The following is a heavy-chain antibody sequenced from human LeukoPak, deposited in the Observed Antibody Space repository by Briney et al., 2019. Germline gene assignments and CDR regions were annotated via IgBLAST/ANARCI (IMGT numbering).Heavy chain of an antibody. CDR3: ASLSPASSDYRGYYFDY. Sequence: PGGSLRLSCAASGFTFSSYSMNWVRQAPGKGLEWVSSISSSSSYIYYADSVKGRFTISRDNAKNSLYLQMNSLRAEDTAVYYCASLSPASSDYRGYYFDYWGQGTLVTVSS. CDR2: ISSSSSYI. CDR1: GFTFSSYS. V-gene: IGHV3-21*01. J-gene: IGHJ4*02. D-gene: IGHD4-11*01.